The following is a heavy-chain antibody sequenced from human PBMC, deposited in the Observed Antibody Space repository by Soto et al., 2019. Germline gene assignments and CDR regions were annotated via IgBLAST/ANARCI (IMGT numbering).Heavy chain of an antibody. Sequence: PSETLSLTCTVSGDSISIYYWSWIRQPPGKGLEWIGYIYYSGNTNYNPALKSRVTISVDTSKNQFSLNLNSVTAADTAVHYCARGNPFDSWGQGTLVTVS. CDR2: IYYSGNT. J-gene: IGHJ4*02. V-gene: IGHV4-59*01. CDR1: GDSISIYY. CDR3: ARGNPFDS.